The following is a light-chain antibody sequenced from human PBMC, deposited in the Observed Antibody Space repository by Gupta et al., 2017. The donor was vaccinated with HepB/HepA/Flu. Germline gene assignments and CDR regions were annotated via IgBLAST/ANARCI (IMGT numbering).Light chain of an antibody. CDR1: SSDVGGYNY. CDR3: SSYAGSNNWV. V-gene: IGLV2-8*01. J-gene: IGLJ2*01. Sequence: QSALTQPPPAFGSPGQSVTVSCTGTSSDVGGYNYVSWYQQHPGKAPKLMIYEVSNRPSGVPDRFSGSKSGNTASLTFSGLQAEDEADYYCSSYAGSNNWVFGGGTKLTVL. CDR2: EVS.